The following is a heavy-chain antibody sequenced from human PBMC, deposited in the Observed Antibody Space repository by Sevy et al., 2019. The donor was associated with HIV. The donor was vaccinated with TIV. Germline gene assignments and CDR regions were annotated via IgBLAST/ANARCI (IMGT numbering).Heavy chain of an antibody. J-gene: IGHJ4*02. CDR2: FSFGCGRI. CDR1: GFTFSKYS. Sequence: GGSLRLSCEASGFTFSKYSMSWVRQAPGKGLEWVSTFSFGCGRINYADSVKGRFTITRDDSKNTLYLQMNSLRAEDTAVYYCAREGCTKPHDYWGQGTLVTVSS. CDR3: AREGCTKPHDY. D-gene: IGHD2-8*01. V-gene: IGHV3-23*01.